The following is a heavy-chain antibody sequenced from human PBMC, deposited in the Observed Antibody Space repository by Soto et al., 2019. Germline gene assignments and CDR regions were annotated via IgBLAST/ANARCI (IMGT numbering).Heavy chain of an antibody. J-gene: IGHJ6*02. Sequence: PSETLSLTCTVSGGSISSYYWSWIRQPPGKGLEWIGYIYYSGSTNYNPSLKSRVTISVDTSKNQFSLKLSSVTAADTAVYYCARHVTPYYYYYGMDVWGQGTTVTVSS. CDR2: IYYSGST. V-gene: IGHV4-59*08. CDR3: ARHVTPYYYYYGMDV. CDR1: GGSISSYY. D-gene: IGHD2-21*02.